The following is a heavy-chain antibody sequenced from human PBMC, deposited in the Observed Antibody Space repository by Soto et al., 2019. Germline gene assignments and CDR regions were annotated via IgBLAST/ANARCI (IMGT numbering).Heavy chain of an antibody. CDR2: IYRTGST. Sequence: PSETLSLTCAVSGGSFTSNNWWTWVRQPPGQGLEWIGEIYRTGSTNYKPSLKSRVTISLDKSENQSSLKVTSLTAADTAVYYCASRDPGTSVDYWGQGTLVTVSS. V-gene: IGHV4-4*02. CDR1: GGSFTSNNW. CDR3: ASRDPGTSVDY. J-gene: IGHJ4*02. D-gene: IGHD1-7*01.